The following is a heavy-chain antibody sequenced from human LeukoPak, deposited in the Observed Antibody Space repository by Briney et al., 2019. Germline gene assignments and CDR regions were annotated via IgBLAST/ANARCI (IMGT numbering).Heavy chain of an antibody. CDR3: SRGHLYFDWYFDL. J-gene: IGHJ2*01. V-gene: IGHV4-4*07. CDR1: GGSISDHY. Sequence: PSETLSLTCCVSGGSISDHYWTWIRQPAGKGLELIVRFYIGGGTNYNPSLKSRVTMSVDTSKNQFSLNLSSVTAADTAVYYCSRGHLYFDWYFDLCGRGTLVTVSS. D-gene: IGHD2/OR15-2a*01. CDR2: FYIGGGT.